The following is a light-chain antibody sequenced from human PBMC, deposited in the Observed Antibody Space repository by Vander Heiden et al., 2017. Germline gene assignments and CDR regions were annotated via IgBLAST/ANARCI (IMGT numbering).Light chain of an antibody. CDR3: AAWDDSLNGHWV. CDR1: SSNIGSNT. J-gene: IGLJ3*02. Sequence: QSVLTQRPSASGTPGQRVTISCSGRSSNIGSNTVNWYQQLPGTAPNLLIYSNNQRPSGVPDRFSGSKSGTSASLAISGLQSEDEADYYCAAWDDSLNGHWVFGGGTKLTVL. CDR2: SNN. V-gene: IGLV1-44*01.